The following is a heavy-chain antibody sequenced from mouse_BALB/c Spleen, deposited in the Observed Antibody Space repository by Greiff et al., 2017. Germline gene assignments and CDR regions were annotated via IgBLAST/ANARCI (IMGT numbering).Heavy chain of an antibody. CDR3: ASYYRGGYFDV. CDR1: GFTFSDYY. Sequence: EVQRVESGGGLVKPGGSLKLSCAASGFTFSDYYMYWVRQTPEKRLEWVATISDGGSYTYYPDSVKGRFTISRDNAKNNLYLQMSSLKSEDTAMYYCASYYRGGYFDVGGAGTTVTVSS. CDR2: ISDGGSYT. J-gene: IGHJ1*01. D-gene: IGHD2-12*01. V-gene: IGHV5-4*02.